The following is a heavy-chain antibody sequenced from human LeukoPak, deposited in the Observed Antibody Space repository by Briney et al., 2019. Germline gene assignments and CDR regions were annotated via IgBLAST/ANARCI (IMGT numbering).Heavy chain of an antibody. CDR2: IYPGDSDT. CDR3: ARFLVLRDILTGYFSYYFDH. D-gene: IGHD3-9*01. J-gene: IGHJ4*02. Sequence: GESLKISCKGSGYSFTSYWSGWVRQMPGKGLEWMGIIYPGDSDTRYSPSFQGQVTISADKSISTAYLQWSSLKASDTGMYYCARFLVLRDILTGYFSYYFDHWGQGTLVTVSS. CDR1: GYSFTSYW. V-gene: IGHV5-51*01.